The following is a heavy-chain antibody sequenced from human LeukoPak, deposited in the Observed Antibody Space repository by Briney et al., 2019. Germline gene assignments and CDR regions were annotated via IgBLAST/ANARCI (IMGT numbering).Heavy chain of an antibody. D-gene: IGHD2-2*01. CDR1: GDSISSSDW. CDR2: IYRSEDT. V-gene: IGHV4-4*02. CDR3: ARDRHCSCTNCPFDY. Sequence: PSETLSLTCAVSGDSISSSDWWSWVRQPPGRGLEWIGYIYRSEDTNYNPSPKSRVTMSVDKSKNQFSLKLSSVTAADTAIYYCARDRHCSCTNCPFDYWGQGTLVIVSS. J-gene: IGHJ4*02.